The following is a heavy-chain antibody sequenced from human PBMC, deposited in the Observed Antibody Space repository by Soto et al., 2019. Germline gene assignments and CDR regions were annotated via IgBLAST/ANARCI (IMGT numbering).Heavy chain of an antibody. V-gene: IGHV3-23*01. CDR3: AKGQGWSYDADS. CDR1: GFTFSSYA. J-gene: IGHJ4*02. CDR2: IGGSGGT. D-gene: IGHD2-15*01. Sequence: EVQLLESGGGLVQPGGSLRLSCAASGFTFSSYAMSWVRLAPGQGLEWFSSIGGSGGTYYADSVKGRFTISRDNSKNMLYLHLNSLRAEDTAMYYGAKGQGWSYDADSWGQGTLVTVSS.